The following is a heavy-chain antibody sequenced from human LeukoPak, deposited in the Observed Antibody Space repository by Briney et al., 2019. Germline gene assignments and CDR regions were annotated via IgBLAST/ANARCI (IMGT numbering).Heavy chain of an antibody. D-gene: IGHD6-19*01. J-gene: IGHJ5*02. CDR2: IFPTGGTT. CDR3: ARGRAAVGRPRASANWFDT. V-gene: IGHV1-46*01. CDR1: GYAFTSYY. Sequence: ASVKVSCRASGYAFTSYYIHWVRQAPGQGLEYMGLIFPTGGTTSYTQRFQGRLTLTRDTSTTTVYMELSSLTSDDTALYYCARGRAAVGRPRASANWFDTWGQGTLVTVSS.